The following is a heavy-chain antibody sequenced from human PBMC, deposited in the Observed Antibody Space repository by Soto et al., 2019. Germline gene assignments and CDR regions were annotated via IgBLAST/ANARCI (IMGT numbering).Heavy chain of an antibody. D-gene: IGHD3-22*01. Sequence: ASVKVSCKVSGYTLTELSMHWVRQAPGKGLEWMGGFDPEDGETIYAQKFQGRVTMTEDTSTDTAYMELSSLRSEDTAVYYCARFDYYDSSGYYPGAFDIWGQGTMVTVSS. CDR1: GYTLTELS. CDR3: ARFDYYDSSGYYPGAFDI. CDR2: FDPEDGET. J-gene: IGHJ3*02. V-gene: IGHV1-24*01.